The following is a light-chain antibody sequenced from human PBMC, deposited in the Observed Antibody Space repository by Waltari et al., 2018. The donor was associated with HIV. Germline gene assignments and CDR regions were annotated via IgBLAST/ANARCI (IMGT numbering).Light chain of an antibody. Sequence: QSALTQPASVSGSPGQSITISCTGTSNDVGSFNLVSWYQHHPGKAPKLVIYEVSQRPSGVSNRFSGSKSGNTASLTISGLQAEDEADYYCCSYAGSPTFVFGGGSTLTVL. CDR3: CSYAGSPTFV. J-gene: IGLJ2*01. V-gene: IGLV2-23*02. CDR2: EVS. CDR1: SNDVGSFNL.